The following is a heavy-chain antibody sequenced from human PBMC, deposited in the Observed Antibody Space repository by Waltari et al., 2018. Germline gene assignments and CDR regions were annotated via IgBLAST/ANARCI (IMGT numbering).Heavy chain of an antibody. D-gene: IGHD3-22*01. J-gene: IGHJ4*02. CDR3: AKAHEIDGPIFDY. V-gene: IGHV3-21*01. CDR1: GFTFSSFT. Sequence: EVQLVESGGGLVTPGGSLRLSCAASGFTFSSFTLNWVRQAPGKGLEWVSSISSTSFYIYYADSVKGRFTISRDNAKNSLYLQMNSLRADDTAVYYCAKAHEIDGPIFDYWGQGTLVTVSS. CDR2: ISSTSFYI.